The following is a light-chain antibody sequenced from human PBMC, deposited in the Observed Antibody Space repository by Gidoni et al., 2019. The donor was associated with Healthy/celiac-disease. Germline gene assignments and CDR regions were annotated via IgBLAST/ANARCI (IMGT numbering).Light chain of an antibody. V-gene: IGLV1-47*01. CDR3: AAWDDSLSGVV. CDR2: RNN. J-gene: IGLJ2*01. Sequence: QSVLTQPPSASGTPGQRVTIACSGSRSNIGSNYVYWYQHLPGTAPKLLIYRNNQRPSGVPDRFSGSKSGTSASRAISGLRSEDEADYYCAAWDDSLSGVVFGGGTKLTVL. CDR1: RSNIGSNY.